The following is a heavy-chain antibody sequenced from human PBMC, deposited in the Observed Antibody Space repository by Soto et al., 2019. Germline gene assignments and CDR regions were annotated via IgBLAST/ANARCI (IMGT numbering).Heavy chain of an antibody. Sequence: GASVKVSCKTFGYTFTDFAVHWLRQAPGQRLEWMGWINAGHGNTKYSQRFQGRVSITSDTSATTVHMQLHSLRSEDTAIYYCAWYSSHYYWGAFEVWGQGTLVTVSS. J-gene: IGHJ3*01. V-gene: IGHV1-3*01. CDR1: GYTFTDFA. CDR2: INAGHGNT. CDR3: AWYSSHYYWGAFEV. D-gene: IGHD3-22*01.